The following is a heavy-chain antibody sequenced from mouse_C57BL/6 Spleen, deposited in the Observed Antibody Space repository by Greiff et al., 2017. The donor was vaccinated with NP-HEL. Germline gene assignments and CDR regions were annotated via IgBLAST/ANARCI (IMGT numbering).Heavy chain of an antibody. V-gene: IGHV1-81*01. CDR1: GYTFTSYG. CDR2: IYPRSGNT. D-gene: IGHD1-1*01. J-gene: IGHJ2*01. CDR3: ARGYYGSSYDYFDY. Sequence: VQLQQSGAELARPGASVKLSCKASGYTFTSYGISWVKQRTGQGLEWIGEIYPRSGNTYYNEKFKGKATLTADKSSSTAYMELRSLTSEDSAVYVCARGYYGSSYDYFDYWGQGTTLTVSS.